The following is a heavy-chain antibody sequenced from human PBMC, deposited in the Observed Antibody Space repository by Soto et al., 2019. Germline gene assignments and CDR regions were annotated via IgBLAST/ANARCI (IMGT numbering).Heavy chain of an antibody. CDR2: INPSGGGT. D-gene: IGHD4-17*01. CDR1: GYTFTSYY. Sequence: ASVKVCCKASGYTFTSYYMHWVRQAPGQGLEWMGIINPSGGGTSYAQKFQGRVTMTRDTSTSTVYMELSSLRSEDTAVYYCARDRTVARDAFDIWGQGTMVTVSS. J-gene: IGHJ3*02. V-gene: IGHV1-46*01. CDR3: ARDRTVARDAFDI.